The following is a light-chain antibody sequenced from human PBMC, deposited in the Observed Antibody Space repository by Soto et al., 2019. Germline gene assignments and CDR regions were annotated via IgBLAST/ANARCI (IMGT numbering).Light chain of an antibody. CDR3: CSYANYNTL. V-gene: IGLV2-8*01. CDR1: SSDVGADKY. CDR2: EVT. Sequence: QSVLTQPPSASGSPGQSVTISCTGTSSDVGADKYFSWYQQHPGKAPKLMIYEVTKRPSGVPERFSGSKSGNTASLTVSGLQAEDEADYYCCSYANYNTLFGGGTKLTVL. J-gene: IGLJ2*01.